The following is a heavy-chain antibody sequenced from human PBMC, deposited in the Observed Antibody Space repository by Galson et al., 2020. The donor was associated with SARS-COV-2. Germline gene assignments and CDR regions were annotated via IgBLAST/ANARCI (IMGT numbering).Heavy chain of an antibody. D-gene: IGHD3-22*01. J-gene: IGHJ4*02. CDR2: ISYDGSNK. Sequence: GESLKISCAASGFTFSSYAMHWVRQAPGKGLEWVAVISYDGSNKYYADSVKGRFTISRDNSKNTLYLQMNSLRAEDTAVYYCARDYYDSSGYYYVPQFDYWGQGTLVTVSS. CDR1: GFTFSSYA. CDR3: ARDYYDSSGYYYVPQFDY. V-gene: IGHV3-30-3*01.